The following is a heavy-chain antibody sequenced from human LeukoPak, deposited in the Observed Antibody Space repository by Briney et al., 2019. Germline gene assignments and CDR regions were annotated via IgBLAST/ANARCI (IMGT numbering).Heavy chain of an antibody. CDR2: ISPSGGST. D-gene: IGHD5-24*01. CDR3: ARDNSLQDMAWWFDP. Sequence: ASVKVSCKAFGYTFTGYWMHWVRQAPGQGPEWMGVISPSGGSTIYAQKFKGRVTLTRDMSTSTDYLELSSLRSEDTAVYYCARDNSLQDMAWWFDPWGQGTLVIVSS. V-gene: IGHV1-46*01. J-gene: IGHJ5*02. CDR1: GYTFTGYW.